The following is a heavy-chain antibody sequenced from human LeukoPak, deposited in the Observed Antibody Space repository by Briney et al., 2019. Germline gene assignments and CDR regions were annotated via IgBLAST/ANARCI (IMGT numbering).Heavy chain of an antibody. CDR3: ARGPPPDFDC. CDR2: LYSSGST. CDR1: GGSISNYY. V-gene: IGHV4-59*12. Sequence: LETLSLTCTVSGGSISNYYWNWIRQPPGQGLEWIGYLYSSGSTDYNPSLKSRVTMSVDTSKNQFSLKLSSVTAADTAVYYCARGPPPDFDCWGQGTLVTVSS. J-gene: IGHJ4*02.